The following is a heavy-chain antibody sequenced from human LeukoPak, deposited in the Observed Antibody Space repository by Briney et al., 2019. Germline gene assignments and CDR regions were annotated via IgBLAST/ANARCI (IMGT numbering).Heavy chain of an antibody. V-gene: IGHV3-23*01. Sequence: PGGSLRLSCAASGFTFSSYAMNWVRQAPGKGLEWVSAIGDIGGTFYADSVKGRFTISRDNSKNTVYLQMNSLGAEDTAVYYCAKLVASRTSRNFDYWGQGTLVTVSS. CDR1: GFTFSSYA. CDR2: IGDIGGT. D-gene: IGHD2-2*01. J-gene: IGHJ4*02. CDR3: AKLVASRTSRNFDY.